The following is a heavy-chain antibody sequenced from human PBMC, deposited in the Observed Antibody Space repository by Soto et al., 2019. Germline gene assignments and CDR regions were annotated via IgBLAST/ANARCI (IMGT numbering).Heavy chain of an antibody. CDR1: GGPFSRYA. V-gene: IGHV1-69*06. CDR2: ITPIFGEP. D-gene: IGHD3-10*01. J-gene: IGHJ5*02. CDR3: ARVSSSSIINWFDP. Sequence: QVQLEQSGAELKKTGSSVKVSGKASGGPFSRYAIHWVRQAPGQGLEWLGVITPIFGEPKYAQKFKGRVTITANIATSTAYMELSSLRSDDTAGYFCARVSSSSIINWFDPWCQVTLVTVSS.